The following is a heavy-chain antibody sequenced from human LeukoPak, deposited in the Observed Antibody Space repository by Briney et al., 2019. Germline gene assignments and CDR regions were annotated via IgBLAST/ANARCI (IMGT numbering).Heavy chain of an antibody. CDR3: ARARTPDYYDSSGYYFDY. J-gene: IGHJ4*02. D-gene: IGHD3-22*01. Sequence: GASVKVPCKASGGTFSSYAISWVRQAPGQGLEWMGGIIPIFGTANYAQKFQGRVTITADESTSTAYTELSSLRSEDTAVYYCARARTPDYYDSSGYYFDYWGQGTLVTVSS. V-gene: IGHV1-69*13. CDR2: IIPIFGTA. CDR1: GGTFSSYA.